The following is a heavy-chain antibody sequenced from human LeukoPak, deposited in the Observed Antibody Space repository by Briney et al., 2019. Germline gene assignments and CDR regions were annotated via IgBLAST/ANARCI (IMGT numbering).Heavy chain of an antibody. D-gene: IGHD6-6*01. Sequence: SETLSLTCAVYGGSFSGYYWSWIRQPPGKGLEWIGEINHSGSTNYNPSLKSRVTISVDTSKNQFSLKLSSVTAADTAVYYCARNTYSSSSGLWGQGTLVTVSS. J-gene: IGHJ4*02. CDR3: ARNTYSSSSGL. V-gene: IGHV4-34*01. CDR1: GGSFSGYY. CDR2: INHSGST.